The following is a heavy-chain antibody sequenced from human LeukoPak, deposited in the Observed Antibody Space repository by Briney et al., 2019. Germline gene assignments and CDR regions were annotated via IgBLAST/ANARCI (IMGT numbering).Heavy chain of an antibody. CDR3: VSFYETY. D-gene: IGHD2/OR15-2a*01. CDR1: GNYW. Sequence: GGSLRLSRAASGNYWMHWVRQAPGKGLVWVSHINSDGSWTSYADSVKGRFTISKDNAKNTVYLQMNSLRAEDTAVYYCVSFYETYWGRGTLVTVSS. V-gene: IGHV3-74*01. CDR2: INSDGSWT. J-gene: IGHJ4*02.